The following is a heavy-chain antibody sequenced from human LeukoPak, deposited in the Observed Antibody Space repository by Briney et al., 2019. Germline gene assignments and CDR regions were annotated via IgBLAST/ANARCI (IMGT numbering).Heavy chain of an antibody. V-gene: IGHV3-74*01. D-gene: IGHD3-10*01. CDR1: GFTFSSYW. J-gene: IGHJ4*02. CDR2: INSDGSST. CDR3: ARDPTVLWFGELLPLAY. Sequence: GGSLRLSCAASGFTFSSYWMHWVRQAPGKGLVWVSRINSDGSSTSYADSVKGRFTISRDNAKNTLYLQMNSLRAEDTAVYYCARDPTVLWFGELLPLAYWGQGTLVTVSS.